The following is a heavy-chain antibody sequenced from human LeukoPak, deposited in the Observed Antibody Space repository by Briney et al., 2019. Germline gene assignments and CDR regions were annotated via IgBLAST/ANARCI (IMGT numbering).Heavy chain of an antibody. Sequence: PGGSLRLSCTASGFTFSNYAMSWVRPAPGKGLEWVSTISGSDGSTYYADSVKGRFTISRDNSKNTLYLQMNTLRVEGTAIYYCAKGRGYCTGGSCYSDYWGQGTLVTVSS. J-gene: IGHJ4*02. D-gene: IGHD2-15*01. V-gene: IGHV3-23*01. CDR3: AKGRGYCTGGSCYSDY. CDR1: GFTFSNYA. CDR2: ISGSDGST.